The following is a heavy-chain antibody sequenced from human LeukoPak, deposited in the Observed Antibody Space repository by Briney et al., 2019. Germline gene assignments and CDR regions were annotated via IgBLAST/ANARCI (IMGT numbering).Heavy chain of an antibody. D-gene: IGHD2-21*02. CDR2: IYYNGAT. CDR3: ARHTGYQGDLDYFDA. J-gene: IGHJ4*02. V-gene: IGHV4-39*01. CDR1: GCTIRSSGHH. Sequence: SETLSLTCTASGCTIRSSGHHWVRDPQPPGKGREGIGSIYYNGATYYNPSLNRRVTISVNTSKNQFSLKLTSVTAADTAIYYCARHTGYQGDLDYFDAWGQGTLVTVS.